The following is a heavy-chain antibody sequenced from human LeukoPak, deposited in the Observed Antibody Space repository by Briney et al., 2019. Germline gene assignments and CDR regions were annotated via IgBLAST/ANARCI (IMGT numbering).Heavy chain of an antibody. Sequence: SVKVSCKASGGTFSSYAISWVRQAPGPGLEWMGRIIPIFGIANYAQKFQGRATITADKSTSAAYMELSSLRSEDTAVYYCAREESGYSSSWGDYWGQGTLVTVSS. D-gene: IGHD6-13*01. J-gene: IGHJ4*02. CDR3: AREESGYSSSWGDY. V-gene: IGHV1-69*04. CDR2: IIPIFGIA. CDR1: GGTFSSYA.